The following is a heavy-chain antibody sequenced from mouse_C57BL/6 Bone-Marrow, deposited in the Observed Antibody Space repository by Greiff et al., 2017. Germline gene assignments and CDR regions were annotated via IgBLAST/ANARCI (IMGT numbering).Heavy chain of an antibody. Sequence: LQLQESGPELVKPGASVKLCCKASGYTFTSYDINWLKQRPGQGLEWIGWLYPRDGSTKYNEKFKCKATLTVDTASSTAYMVLHSQTSEDSAVYFCARLLGGYWGQGTLVTDSA. CDR3: ARLLGGY. J-gene: IGHJ3*01. CDR1: GYTFTSYD. CDR2: LYPRDGST. D-gene: IGHD4-1*01. V-gene: IGHV1-85*01.